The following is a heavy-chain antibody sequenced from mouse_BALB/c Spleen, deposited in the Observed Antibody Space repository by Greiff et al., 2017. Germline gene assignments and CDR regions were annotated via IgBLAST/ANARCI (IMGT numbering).Heavy chain of an antibody. D-gene: IGHD2-10*01. V-gene: IGHV5-17*02. J-gene: IGHJ4*01. CDR3: ARAYYYAMDD. Sequence: EVHLVESGGGLVQPGGSRKLSCAASGFTFSSFGMHWVRQAPEKGLEWVAYISSGSSTIYYADTVKGRFTISRDNPKNTLFLQMTSLRSEDTAMYYCARAYYYAMDDWGQGTSVTVSS. CDR2: ISSGSSTI. CDR1: GFTFSSFG.